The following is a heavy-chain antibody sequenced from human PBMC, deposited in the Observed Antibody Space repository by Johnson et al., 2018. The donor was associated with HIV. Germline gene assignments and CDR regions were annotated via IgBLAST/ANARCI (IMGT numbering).Heavy chain of an antibody. CDR2: ISPSGGTL. D-gene: IGHD7-27*01. CDR1: GFTFSSYD. Sequence: QMQLVESGGGLVKPGGSLRLSCAASGFTFSSYDMHWVRQATGKGLEWVSAISPSGGTLFHADSVKGRFTISRDNAKNSLYLQMNSLRAEDTAVYYCAKSTRGNWGSCFDIWGQGTMVTVSS. J-gene: IGHJ3*02. CDR3: AKSTRGNWGSCFDI. V-gene: IGHV3-11*04.